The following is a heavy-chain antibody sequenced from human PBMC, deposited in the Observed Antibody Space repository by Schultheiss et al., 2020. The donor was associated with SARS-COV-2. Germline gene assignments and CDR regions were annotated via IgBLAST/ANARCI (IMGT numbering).Heavy chain of an antibody. V-gene: IGHV4-30-2*01. CDR2: IYHSGST. CDR3: ARAYCGGDCYSGNDAFDI. D-gene: IGHD2-21*02. J-gene: IGHJ3*02. Sequence: SQTLSLTCAVSGGSISSGGYSWSWIRQPPGKGLEWIGYIYHSGSTYYNPSLKSRVTISVDRSKNQFSLKLSSVTAADTAVYYCARAYCGGDCYSGNDAFDIWGQGTMVTVSS. CDR1: GGSISSGGYS.